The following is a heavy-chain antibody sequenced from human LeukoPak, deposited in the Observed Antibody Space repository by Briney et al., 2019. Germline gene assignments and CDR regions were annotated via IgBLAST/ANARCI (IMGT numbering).Heavy chain of an antibody. CDR1: GYSFTSYW. Sequence: GESLKISSKGSGYSFTSYWIGWVRQMPGKGLEWMGIIYPGDSDTRYSPSFQGQVTISADKSISTAYLQWSSLKASDTAMYYCARDREMAELDWYFDLWGRGTLVTVSS. D-gene: IGHD5-24*01. CDR2: IYPGDSDT. V-gene: IGHV5-51*01. CDR3: ARDREMAELDWYFDL. J-gene: IGHJ2*01.